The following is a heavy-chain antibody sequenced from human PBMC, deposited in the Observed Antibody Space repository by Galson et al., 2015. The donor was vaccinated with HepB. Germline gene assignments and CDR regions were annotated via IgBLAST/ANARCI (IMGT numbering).Heavy chain of an antibody. CDR2: ISSSSRYI. V-gene: IGHV3-21*01. Sequence: SLRLSCAASGFTFSSYSMNWVRQAPGKGLEWVSSISSSSRYIYYAGSVKGRFTISRDDAKNSLYLQMNSLKAEDTAVYYCVVLTFPGIAADPYHYGLDVWGQGTTVTVSS. CDR1: GFTFSSYS. CDR3: VVLTFPGIAADPYHYGLDV. J-gene: IGHJ6*02. D-gene: IGHD6-25*01.